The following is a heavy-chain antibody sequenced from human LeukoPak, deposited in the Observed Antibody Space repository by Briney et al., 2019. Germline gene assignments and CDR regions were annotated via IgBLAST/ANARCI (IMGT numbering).Heavy chain of an antibody. CDR3: ARGFASSWYYFDY. J-gene: IGHJ4*02. Sequence: SETLSLTCTVSGGSISSYYWSWIRQPPGKGLEWIGYIYYTGSTNYNPSLKSRVTISVDTSKNQFSLKLSSVTAADTAVYYCARGFASSWYYFDYWGQGTLVTVSS. CDR2: IYYTGST. CDR1: GGSISSYY. V-gene: IGHV4-59*01. D-gene: IGHD6-13*01.